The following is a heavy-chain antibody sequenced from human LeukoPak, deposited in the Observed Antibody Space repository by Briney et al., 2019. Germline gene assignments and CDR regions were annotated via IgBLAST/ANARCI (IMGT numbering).Heavy chain of an antibody. Sequence: GGSLRLSCAASGFTFTVYAMSWVRQAPGKGLEWVSAISGSSDNTYFADSVKGRFTISRDNSKNTVSLQMNSLGAEDTAVYYCARDGGNSWDYWGQGTLVTVSS. D-gene: IGHD6-13*01. CDR3: ARDGGNSWDY. CDR1: GFTFTVYA. J-gene: IGHJ4*02. CDR2: ISGSSDNT. V-gene: IGHV3-23*01.